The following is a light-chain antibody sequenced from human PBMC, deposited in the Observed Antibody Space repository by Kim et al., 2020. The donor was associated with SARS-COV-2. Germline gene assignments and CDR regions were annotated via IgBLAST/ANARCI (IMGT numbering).Light chain of an antibody. CDR1: QSISSW. CDR3: QQYNSYWT. CDR2: DAS. V-gene: IGKV1-5*01. Sequence: SASVGDRVTISCRASQSISSWLAWYQQKPGKAPNLLIYDASSLESGVPSRFSGSGSGTEFTLTISSLQPDDFATYYCQQYNSYWTFGQGTKVEIK. J-gene: IGKJ1*01.